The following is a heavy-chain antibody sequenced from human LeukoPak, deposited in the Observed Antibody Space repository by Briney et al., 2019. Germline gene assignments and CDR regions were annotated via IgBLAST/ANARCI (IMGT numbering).Heavy chain of an antibody. CDR1: EFSFSTYW. CDR2: ISSDGSLT. J-gene: IGHJ4*02. V-gene: IGHV3-74*01. CDR3: ARGSGLEFGESQGGY. Sequence: PGGSLRLSCAASEFSFSTYWMHWVRQAPGKGLMWVSRISSDGSLTKYADSVKGRFTIPRDNAKNTVYLQMNSLRAEDTAVYYCARGSGLEFGESQGGYWGQGTLVTVSS. D-gene: IGHD3-10*01.